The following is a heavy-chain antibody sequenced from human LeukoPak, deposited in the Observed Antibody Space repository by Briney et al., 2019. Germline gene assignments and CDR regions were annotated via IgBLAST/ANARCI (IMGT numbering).Heavy chain of an antibody. V-gene: IGHV4-61*02. CDR2: IYTSGST. CDR1: GGSISSGSYY. CDR3: ARDLRRDGYNFYYYYGMDV. J-gene: IGHJ6*02. Sequence: SETLSLTCTGSGGSISSGSYYWSWIRQPAGKGLEWIGRIYTSGSTNYNPSLKSRVTISVDTSKNQFSLKLSSVTAADTAVYYCARDLRRDGYNFYYYYGMDVWGQGTTVTVSS. D-gene: IGHD5-24*01.